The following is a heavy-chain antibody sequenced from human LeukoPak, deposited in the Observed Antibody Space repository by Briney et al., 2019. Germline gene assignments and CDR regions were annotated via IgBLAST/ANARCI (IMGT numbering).Heavy chain of an antibody. V-gene: IGHV4-59*02. J-gene: IGHJ4*02. CDR1: GGSVSSHS. Sequence: SETLSLTCTVSGGSVSSHSSSWLRQPPGKGLEWIGYIHYXGSTNYNPSLNSRVTISVDTSKNQFSLKLSSVTAADTAVYYCAXQGYWGQGTLVTVSS. CDR3: AXQGY. CDR2: IHYXGST.